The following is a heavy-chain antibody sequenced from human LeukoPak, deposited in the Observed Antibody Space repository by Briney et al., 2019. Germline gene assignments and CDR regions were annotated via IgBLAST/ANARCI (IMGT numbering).Heavy chain of an antibody. CDR3: AKDRCSNGIGCYYYYMDV. CDR1: GGSFSGYY. Sequence: SETLSLTCAVYGGSFSGYYWSWIRQPPGKGLEWIGEINHSGSTNYNPSLKSRVTISVDTSKNQFSLKLSSVTAADTAVYYCAKDRCSNGIGCYYYYMDVWGKGTTVTVSS. CDR2: INHSGST. V-gene: IGHV4-34*01. J-gene: IGHJ6*03. D-gene: IGHD2-8*01.